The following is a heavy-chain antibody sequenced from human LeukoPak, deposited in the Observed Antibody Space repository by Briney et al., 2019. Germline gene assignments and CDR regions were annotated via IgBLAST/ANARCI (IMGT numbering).Heavy chain of an antibody. J-gene: IGHJ2*01. CDR3: ARVRAVAGTTNWYFDL. D-gene: IGHD6-19*01. CDR2: IYYSGST. CDR1: GGSISSYY. Sequence: PSETLSLTCIVSGGSISSYYWSWIRQPPGKRLEWIGYIYYSGSTNYNPSLKSRVTISVDTSKNQFSLKLSSVTAADTAVYYCARVRAVAGTTNWYFDLWGRGTLVTVSS. V-gene: IGHV4-59*01.